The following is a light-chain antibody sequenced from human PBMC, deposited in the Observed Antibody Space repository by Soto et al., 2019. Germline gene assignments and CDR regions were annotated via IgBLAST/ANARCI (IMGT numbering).Light chain of an antibody. V-gene: IGKV3-20*01. CDR3: QQFGSSPYT. Sequence: EIVLTQSPGTLSLSPGERATLSCRASRSVSVAYLVWYQQKPGRAPKLLIYGASNRATGVPDRFSVSWSGTDFTLTISRLEPEDSAVYYCQQFGSSPYTFGQGTKLEIK. CDR1: RSVSVAY. CDR2: GAS. J-gene: IGKJ2*01.